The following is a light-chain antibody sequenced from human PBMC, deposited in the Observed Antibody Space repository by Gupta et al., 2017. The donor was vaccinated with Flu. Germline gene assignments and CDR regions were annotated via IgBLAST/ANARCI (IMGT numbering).Light chain of an antibody. J-gene: IGKJ4*01. CDR2: ASS. CDR1: ENIDTW. V-gene: IGKV1D-12*01. CDR3: QQAKRFPHT. Sequence: IEMTQSASSVSASVGDRVTISCRASENIDTWLAWYQQKPGKAPQLLIYASSNLQSGVPVRFSGDGSGTDFTLTISSLQPEDFATYFCQQAKRFPHTFGGGTKVEI.